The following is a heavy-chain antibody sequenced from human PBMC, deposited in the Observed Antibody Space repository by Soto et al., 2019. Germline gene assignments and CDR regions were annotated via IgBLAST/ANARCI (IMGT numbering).Heavy chain of an antibody. CDR2: IYYSGST. J-gene: IGHJ5*02. CDR3: ARLGRRGIADDP. D-gene: IGHD6-13*01. CDR1: GGSISSSSYY. Sequence: QLQLQESGPGLVKPSETLSLTCTVSGGSISSSSYYWGWIRQPPGKGLEWIGSIYYSGSTYYNPSLKSRVTISVDTSKNQFSLKLSSVTAADTAVYYCARLGRRGIADDPWGQGTLVTVSS. V-gene: IGHV4-39*01.